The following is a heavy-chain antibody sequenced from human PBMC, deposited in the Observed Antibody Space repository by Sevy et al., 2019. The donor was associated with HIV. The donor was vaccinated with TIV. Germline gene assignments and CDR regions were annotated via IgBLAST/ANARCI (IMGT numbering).Heavy chain of an antibody. D-gene: IGHD6-19*01. CDR3: ARSRLAVSGPFDY. V-gene: IGHV1-2*02. J-gene: IGHJ4*02. CDR1: GYTFTDYY. Sequence: ASVKVSCKASGYTFTDYYLHWVRQAPGQGLEWMGWINPNSGGTNYAQKFQGRVTMARDTSISTAYMELSRLRSDDTAVYYCARSRLAVSGPFDYWGQRTLVTVSS. CDR2: INPNSGGT.